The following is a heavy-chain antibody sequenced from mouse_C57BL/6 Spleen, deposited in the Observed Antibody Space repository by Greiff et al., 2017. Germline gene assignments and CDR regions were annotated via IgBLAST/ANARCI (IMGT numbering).Heavy chain of an antibody. CDR2: IYPGNGDT. D-gene: IGHD3-3*01. CDR1: GYTFTSYN. V-gene: IGHV1-12*01. J-gene: IGHJ3*01. CDR3: ARGGLVPFAY. Sequence: LQQSGAELVRPGASVKMSCKASGYTFTSYNMNWVKQTPKQGLEWIGAIYPGNGDTSYNQKFKGKATLTVDKSSSTAYMQLSSLTSEDSAVYFCARGGLVPFAYWGQGTLVTVSA.